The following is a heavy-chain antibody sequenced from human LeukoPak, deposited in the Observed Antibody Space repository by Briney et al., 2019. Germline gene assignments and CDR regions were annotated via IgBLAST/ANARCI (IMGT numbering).Heavy chain of an antibody. Sequence: SETLSLTCTVSGGSISSSSYYWGWIRQPPGKGLEWIGSIYYRGSTYYNPSLKSRVTISVDTSKNQFSLKLSSVTAADTAVYYCARQSNWFDPWGQGTLVTVSS. V-gene: IGHV4-39*01. J-gene: IGHJ5*02. CDR3: ARQSNWFDP. CDR1: GGSISSSSYY. CDR2: IYYRGST.